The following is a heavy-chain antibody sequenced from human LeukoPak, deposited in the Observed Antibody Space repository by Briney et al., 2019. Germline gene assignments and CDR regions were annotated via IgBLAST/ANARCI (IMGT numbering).Heavy chain of an antibody. Sequence: GGSLRLSCAASGFTFSSYAMSWVRQAPGKGLEWVSAISGSGGSTSYADSVKGRFTISRDNSKNTLYLQMNSLRAEDTAVYYCAKDRMVYDILTALVDYWGQGTLVTVSS. CDR3: AKDRMVYDILTALVDY. CDR2: ISGSGGST. D-gene: IGHD3-9*01. J-gene: IGHJ4*02. CDR1: GFTFSSYA. V-gene: IGHV3-23*01.